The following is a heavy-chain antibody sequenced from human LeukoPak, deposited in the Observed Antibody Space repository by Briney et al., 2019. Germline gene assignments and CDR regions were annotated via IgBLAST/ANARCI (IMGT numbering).Heavy chain of an antibody. J-gene: IGHJ4*02. CDR3: ARGRIAAAGTGGSTWFDC. Sequence: SETLSLTCAVYGGSFSGYYWSWIRQPPGKGLEWIGEINHSGSTNYNPSLKSRVTISVDTSKNQFSLKLSSVTAADTAVYYCARGRIAAAGTGGSTWFDCWGQGTLVTVSS. CDR2: INHSGST. CDR1: GGSFSGYY. D-gene: IGHD6-13*01. V-gene: IGHV4-34*01.